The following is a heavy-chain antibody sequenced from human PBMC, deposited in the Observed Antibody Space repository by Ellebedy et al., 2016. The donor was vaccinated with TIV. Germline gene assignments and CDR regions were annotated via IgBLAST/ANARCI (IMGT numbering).Heavy chain of an antibody. J-gene: IGHJ4*02. CDR3: ARVGVLAAAGTCDY. Sequence: GESLKISCAASGFTFSDYYMSWIRQAPGKGLEWVSYISSSGNTIYYVDSVKGRFTISRDNAKNSLYLQLNSLRAEDTAVYYCARVGVLAAAGTCDYWGQGTLVAVSS. V-gene: IGHV3-11*01. CDR1: GFTFSDYY. CDR2: ISSSGNTI. D-gene: IGHD6-13*01.